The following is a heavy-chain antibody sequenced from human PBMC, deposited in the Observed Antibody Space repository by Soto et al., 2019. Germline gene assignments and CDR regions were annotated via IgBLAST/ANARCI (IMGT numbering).Heavy chain of an antibody. Sequence: GESLKISCKGSGYSFSTYWIGWFRQRPGKGLEWMGIIYPSDYDTRYSPSFQGQVTISDDKFISTAYLQWSSLSASDTAMYYSVIGDIFWSGFTNLQFDHWGQGTVVTVSS. CDR3: VIGDIFWSGFTNLQFDH. CDR1: GYSFSTYW. D-gene: IGHD3-3*01. V-gene: IGHV5-51*01. CDR2: IYPSDYDT. J-gene: IGHJ4*02.